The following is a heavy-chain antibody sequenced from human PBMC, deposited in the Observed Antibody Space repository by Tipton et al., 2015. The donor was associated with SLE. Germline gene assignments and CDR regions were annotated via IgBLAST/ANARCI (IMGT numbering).Heavy chain of an antibody. CDR3: ARKIAYCSGADCYIDAFDI. CDR2: IYTSGST. D-gene: IGHD2-15*01. V-gene: IGHV4-61*02. J-gene: IGHJ3*02. CDR1: GGAISSGSYY. Sequence: TLSLTCTVSGGAISSGSYYWSWIRQPAGKGLEWIGRIYTSGSTNYNPSLKSRVTISVDTSKNQFSLKLSSVTAAGTAVYYCARKIAYCSGADCYIDAFDIWGQGTMVIVSS.